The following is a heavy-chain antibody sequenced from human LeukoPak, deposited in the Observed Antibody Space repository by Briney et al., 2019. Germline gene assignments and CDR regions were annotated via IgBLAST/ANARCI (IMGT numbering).Heavy chain of an antibody. J-gene: IGHJ4*02. V-gene: IGHV4-59*01. CDR2: IYYSGST. D-gene: IGHD3-22*01. CDR1: GGSISSYY. CDR3: ARAAADYYDSSAHYFDY. Sequence: PSETLSLTCTVSGGSISSYYWSWIRQPPGKGLEWIGYIYYSGSTNYNPSLKSRVTISVDTSKNQFSLKLSSVTAADTAVYYCARAAADYYDSSAHYFDYWGQGTLVTVSS.